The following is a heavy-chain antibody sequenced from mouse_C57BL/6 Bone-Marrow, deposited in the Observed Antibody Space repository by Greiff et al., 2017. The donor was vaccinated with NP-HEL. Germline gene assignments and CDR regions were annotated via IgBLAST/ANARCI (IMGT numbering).Heavy chain of an antibody. CDR3: TTAIYSNYGAY. CDR2: IDPENGDT. V-gene: IGHV14-4*01. CDR1: GFNIKDDY. J-gene: IGHJ3*01. Sequence: VQLKQSGAELVRPGASVKLSCTASGFNIKDDYMHWVKQRPEQGLEWIGWIDPENGDTEYASKFQGKATITADTSSNTAYLQLSSLTSEDTAVYYCTTAIYSNYGAYWGQGTLVTVSA. D-gene: IGHD2-5*01.